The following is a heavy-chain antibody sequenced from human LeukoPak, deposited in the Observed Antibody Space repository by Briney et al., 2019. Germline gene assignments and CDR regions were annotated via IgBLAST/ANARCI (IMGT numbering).Heavy chain of an antibody. CDR2: ISYDGGRN. D-gene: IGHD1-26*01. CDR1: GFTFSSHE. CDR3: ARDQSGTYSTDY. J-gene: IGHJ4*02. V-gene: IGHV3-30*04. Sequence: GRALRLSCAASGFTFSSHEMHWVRHIPGKGLEWVAFISYDGGRNYYADSVKGRFTVSRDNSRNTLYLQMNSLRVEDTALYYCARDQSGTYSTDYWGQGTLVTVSS.